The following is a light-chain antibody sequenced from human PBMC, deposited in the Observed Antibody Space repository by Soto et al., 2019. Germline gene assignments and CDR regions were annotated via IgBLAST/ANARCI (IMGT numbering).Light chain of an antibody. Sequence: DIQMTQSPSTLSVSVGDRVTITCRASQSIDSSLAWYQQKPRKGPKLLIYDASTLESGVPSRFSGSGLGTEFALTISSLQPDDFATFYCQQYNSYGTFGQGTKVDIK. CDR1: QSIDSS. V-gene: IGKV1-5*01. J-gene: IGKJ2*01. CDR2: DAS. CDR3: QQYNSYGT.